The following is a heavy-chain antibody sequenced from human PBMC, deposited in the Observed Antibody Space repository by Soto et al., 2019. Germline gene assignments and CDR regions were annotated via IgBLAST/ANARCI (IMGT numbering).Heavy chain of an antibody. CDR3: ARAIGADFFDY. Sequence: GGALRLSCLASGFTLSNYAMSWVRQAPGKGLEWVSTISDNGANTFIGDSMKDHFDISRDNSKNTVFLHLSTVRAEDTAIYYCARAIGADFFDYWGQGTPVTVSS. J-gene: IGHJ4*02. CDR2: ISDNGANT. D-gene: IGHD6-25*01. V-gene: IGHV3-23*01. CDR1: GFTLSNYA.